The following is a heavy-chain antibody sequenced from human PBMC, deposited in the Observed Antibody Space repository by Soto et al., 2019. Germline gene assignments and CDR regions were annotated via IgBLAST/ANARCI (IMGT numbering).Heavy chain of an antibody. Sequence: QITLNESGPTVVKPAETLTLTCTFSGFSLTTSGVGVGWIRQSPGKAPEWLALIYWDDDKRYSASLKSRLTITKDTSKNQVVLTMASVEPADTATYYFAPRLLRTVFGLVTTTAIYFDFWGQGTPVVVSS. CDR1: GFSLTTSGVG. J-gene: IGHJ4*02. V-gene: IGHV2-5*02. D-gene: IGHD3-3*01. CDR2: IYWDDDK. CDR3: APRLLRTVFGLVTTTAIYFDF.